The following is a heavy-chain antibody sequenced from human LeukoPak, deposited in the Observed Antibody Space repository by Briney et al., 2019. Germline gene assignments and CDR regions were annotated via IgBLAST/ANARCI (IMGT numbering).Heavy chain of an antibody. D-gene: IGHD5-18*01. CDR2: IYYSGST. Sequence: SETLSLTCTVSGASFSSGSYYWSWIRQPPGKGLEWIGYIYYSGSTNYNPSLKSRVTISVDTSKNQFSLKLSSVTAADTAVYYCARGSRGYTYGWGQGTLVTVPS. V-gene: IGHV4-61*01. CDR3: ARGSRGYTYG. CDR1: GASFSSGSYY. J-gene: IGHJ4*02.